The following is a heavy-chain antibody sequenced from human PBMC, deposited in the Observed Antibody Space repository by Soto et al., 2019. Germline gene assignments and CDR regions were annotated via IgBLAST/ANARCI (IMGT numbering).Heavy chain of an antibody. V-gene: IGHV4-30-4*01. D-gene: IGHD3-22*01. CDR1: GGSISSGDYY. J-gene: IGHJ5*02. Sequence: PSETLSLTCTVSGGSISSGDYYWSWIRQPPGKGLEWIGYIYYSGSTYYNPSLKSRVTISVDTSKNQFSLKLSSVTAADTAVYFCARDYYYDSRGAFDPWGQGTLVTVSS. CDR2: IYYSGST. CDR3: ARDYYYDSRGAFDP.